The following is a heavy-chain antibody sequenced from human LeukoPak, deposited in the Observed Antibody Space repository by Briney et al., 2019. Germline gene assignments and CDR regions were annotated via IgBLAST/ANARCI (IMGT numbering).Heavy chain of an antibody. CDR1: GGSISSYY. Sequence: SETLSLTCTVSGGSISSYYWNWLRQPPGKGLEWIGDIYYSGSTNYNPSLKSRVTISVDTSKNQFSLRLTSVTAADTAVYYCAREGMAIGFARFPIFNYWGQETLVTVSS. CDR2: IYYSGST. V-gene: IGHV4-59*01. CDR3: AREGMAIGFARFPIFNY. D-gene: IGHD3-3*01. J-gene: IGHJ4*02.